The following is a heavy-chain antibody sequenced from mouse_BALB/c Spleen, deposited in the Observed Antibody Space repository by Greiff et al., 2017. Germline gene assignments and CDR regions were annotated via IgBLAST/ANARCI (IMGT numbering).Heavy chain of an antibody. CDR2: IYPGGGYT. J-gene: IGHJ4*01. Sequence: VQLQQSGAELVRPGTSVKISCKASGYTFTNYWLGWVKQRPGHGLEWIGDIYPGGGYTNYNEKFKGKATLTADTSSSTAYMQLSSLTSEDSAVYFCARGCNCVGAMDYWGQGTSVTVSA. V-gene: IGHV1-63*02. CDR3: ARGCNCVGAMDY. D-gene: IGHD2-1*01. CDR1: GYTFTNYW.